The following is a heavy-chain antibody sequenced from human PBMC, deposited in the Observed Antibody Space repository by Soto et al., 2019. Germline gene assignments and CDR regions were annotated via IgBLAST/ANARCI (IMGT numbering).Heavy chain of an antibody. CDR2: IYYSGST. Sequence: SETLSLTCSVSGGSINSSSYFWGWVRQPPGKGLEWIGSIYYSGSTYYNPSLRSRVTISVDTSKNQFSLKLSSVTAADTAVFSCARRYPSGSCSWFDPWGQGNLVTVSS. V-gene: IGHV4-39*01. CDR1: GGSINSSSYF. CDR3: ARRYPSGSCSWFDP. J-gene: IGHJ5*02. D-gene: IGHD6-19*01.